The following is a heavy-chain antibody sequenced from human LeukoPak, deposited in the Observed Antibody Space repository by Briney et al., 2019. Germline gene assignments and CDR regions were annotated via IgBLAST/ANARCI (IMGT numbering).Heavy chain of an antibody. J-gene: IGHJ5*02. Sequence: ASVKVSCKASGYTFNNYAINWVRQAPGQGLEWMGRINPNSGGTNYAQKFQGRVTMTRDTSISTAYMELSRLRSDDTAVYYCARDCEIRGVEGGFDPWGQGTLVTVSS. CDR2: INPNSGGT. CDR3: ARDCEIRGVEGGFDP. D-gene: IGHD3-10*01. CDR1: GYTFNNYA. V-gene: IGHV1-2*06.